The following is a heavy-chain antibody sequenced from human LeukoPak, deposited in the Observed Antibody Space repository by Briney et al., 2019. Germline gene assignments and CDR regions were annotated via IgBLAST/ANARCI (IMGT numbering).Heavy chain of an antibody. CDR2: INHSGST. CDR3: ARRRRYSYGLDY. Sequence: SETLSLTCAVYGASFSGYYWSWIRQPPGKGLEWIGEINHSGSTNYNPSLKSRVTISVDTSKNQFSLKLSSVTAADTAVYYCARRRRYSYGLDYWGQGTLVTVSS. V-gene: IGHV4-34*01. J-gene: IGHJ4*02. D-gene: IGHD5-18*01. CDR1: GASFSGYY.